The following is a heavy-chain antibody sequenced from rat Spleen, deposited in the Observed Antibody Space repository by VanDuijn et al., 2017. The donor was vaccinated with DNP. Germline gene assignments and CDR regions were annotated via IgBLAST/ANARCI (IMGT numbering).Heavy chain of an antibody. V-gene: IGHV5-7*01. CDR3: TTGYYGYWFTY. J-gene: IGHJ3*01. D-gene: IGHD1-6*01. CDR1: GFTFSDYN. Sequence: EVKLVESGGGLVQPGRSLKLSCAASGFTFSDYNMVWVRQAPKKGLEWVATISYDGLSTNYRDSVKGRFTISRDNAKSTLYLQMDSLRSEDTATYYCTTGYYGYWFTYWGQGTLVTVSS. CDR2: ISYDGLST.